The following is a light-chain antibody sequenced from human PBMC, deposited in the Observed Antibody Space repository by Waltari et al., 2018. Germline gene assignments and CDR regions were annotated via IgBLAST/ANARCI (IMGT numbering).Light chain of an antibody. J-gene: IGKJ1*01. CDR2: AAS. V-gene: IGKV1-8*01. CDR1: QGISSY. CDR3: QQYYNYPWT. Sequence: AIRMTQSPSSLSASTGDRVTITSRASQGISSYLAWYQQKPEKPPKLLIYAASTLQSGVPSRFSGSGSGTDFTLTISCLQSEDFATYYCQQYYNYPWTFGQGTKVEIK.